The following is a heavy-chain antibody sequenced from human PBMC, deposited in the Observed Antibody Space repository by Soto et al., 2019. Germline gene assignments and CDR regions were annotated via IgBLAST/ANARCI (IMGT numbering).Heavy chain of an antibody. CDR3: ARVPVAAAGPFDY. CDR2: INHSGST. V-gene: IGHV4-34*01. Sequence: SETLSLTCAVYGGSFSGYYWSWIRQPPGKGLEWIGEINHSGSTNYNPSLKSRVTISVDTSKNQFSLKLSSVTAADTAVYYCARVPVAAAGPFDYWGQGTLVTVSS. D-gene: IGHD6-13*01. J-gene: IGHJ4*02. CDR1: GGSFSGYY.